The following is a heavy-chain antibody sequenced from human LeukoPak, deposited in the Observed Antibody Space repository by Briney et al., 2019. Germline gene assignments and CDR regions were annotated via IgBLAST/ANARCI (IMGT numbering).Heavy chain of an antibody. D-gene: IGHD3-10*01. CDR1: GGSISSYY. CDR3: ARDLYGSGRYFGY. CDR2: IYYSGST. J-gene: IGHJ4*02. V-gene: IGHV4-59*01. Sequence: SETLSLTCTVSGGSISSYYWSWIRQPPGKGLEWIGYIYYSGSTNYNPSLKSRVTISVDTSKNQFSLKLSSVTAADTAVYYCARDLYGSGRYFGYWGQGTLVTVSS.